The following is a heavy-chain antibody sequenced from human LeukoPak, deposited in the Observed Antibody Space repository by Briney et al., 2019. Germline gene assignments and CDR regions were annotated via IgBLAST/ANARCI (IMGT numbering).Heavy chain of an antibody. J-gene: IGHJ4*02. CDR3: ARDLSYYDSSGPLAY. V-gene: IGHV3-53*01. CDR1: GFTVSSNY. CDR2: IYSGGST. Sequence: GGSLRLSCAASGFTVSSNYMSWVRQAPGKGLEWVSVIYSGGSTYYADSVKGRFTISRDNSKNTLYLQMNSLRAEDTAVYYCARDLSYYDSSGPLAYWGQGTLVTVSS. D-gene: IGHD3-22*01.